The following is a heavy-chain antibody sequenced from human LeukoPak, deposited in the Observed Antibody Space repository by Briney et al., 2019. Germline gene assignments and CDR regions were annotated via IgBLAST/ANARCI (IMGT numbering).Heavy chain of an antibody. V-gene: IGHV4-4*07. CDR2: IYTSGST. Sequence: SETLSLTCTVSGGSTSSYYWSWIRQPAGKGQEWIGRIYTSGSTNYNPSLKSRVTMSVDTSKNQFSLKLSSVTAADTAVYYCARVPFALNYGMDVWGQGTTVTVSS. CDR1: GGSTSSYY. CDR3: ARVPFALNYGMDV. D-gene: IGHD3-16*01. J-gene: IGHJ6*02.